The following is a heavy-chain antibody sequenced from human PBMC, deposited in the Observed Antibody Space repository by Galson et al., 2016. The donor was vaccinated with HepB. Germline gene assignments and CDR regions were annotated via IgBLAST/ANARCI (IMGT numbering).Heavy chain of an antibody. Sequence: CAISGVSVSSNSAAWNWIRQSPSRGLEWLGRTCYKSKWHDDYAVSVESRIIINPDTSKNQFSLHLNSVTPEDTAVYYCARDSFDSHGSGSPLFDYWGQGTLVTVSS. CDR2: TCYKSKWHD. CDR3: ARDSFDSHGSGSPLFDY. D-gene: IGHD3-10*01. CDR1: GVSVSSNSAA. V-gene: IGHV6-1*01. J-gene: IGHJ4*02.